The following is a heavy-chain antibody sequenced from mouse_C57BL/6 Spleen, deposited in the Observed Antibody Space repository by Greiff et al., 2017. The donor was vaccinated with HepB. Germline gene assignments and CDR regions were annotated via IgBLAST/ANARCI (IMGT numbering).Heavy chain of an antibody. CDR3: AGGSLYYYAMDY. J-gene: IGHJ4*01. CDR2: IYPGDGDT. CDR1: GYAFSSYW. D-gene: IGHD6-5*01. Sequence: VQLQESGAELVKPGASVKISCKASGYAFSSYWMNWVKQRPGKGLEWIGQIYPGDGDTNYNGKFKGKATLTADKSSSTAYMQLSSLTSEDSAVYFCAGGSLYYYAMDYWGQGTSVTVSS. V-gene: IGHV1-80*01.